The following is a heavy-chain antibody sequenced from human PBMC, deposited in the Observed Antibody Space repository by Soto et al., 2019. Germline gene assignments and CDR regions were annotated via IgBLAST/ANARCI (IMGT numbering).Heavy chain of an antibody. CDR2: ISSSSSYI. J-gene: IGHJ6*02. CDR1: GFTFSSYS. CDR3: ARGSPVQYYDILTGYSHYYYYGMDV. Sequence: GSLRLSCAASGFTFSSYSMNWVRQAPGKGLEWVSSISSSSSYIYYADSVKGRFTISRDNAKNSPYLQMNSLRAEDTAVYYCARGSPVQYYDILTGYSHYYYYGMDVWGQGTTVTVSS. V-gene: IGHV3-21*01. D-gene: IGHD3-9*01.